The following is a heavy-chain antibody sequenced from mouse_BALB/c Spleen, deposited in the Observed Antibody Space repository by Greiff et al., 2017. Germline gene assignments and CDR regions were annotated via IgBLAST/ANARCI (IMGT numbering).Heavy chain of an antibody. CDR3: AKREGYGNLHAMDY. J-gene: IGHJ4*01. CDR2: IWRGGST. CDR1: GFSLTSYG. Sequence: QVQLKESGPSLVQPSQSLSITCTVSGFSLTSYGVHWVRQSPGKGLEWLGVIWRGGSTDYNAAFMSRLSITKDNSKSQVFFKMNSLQADDTAIYYCAKREGYGNLHAMDYWGQGTSVTVSS. V-gene: IGHV2-5-1*01. D-gene: IGHD2-10*02.